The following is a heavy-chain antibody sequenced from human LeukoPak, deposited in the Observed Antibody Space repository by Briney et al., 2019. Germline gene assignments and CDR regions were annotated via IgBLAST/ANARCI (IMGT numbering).Heavy chain of an antibody. CDR2: INHSGST. CDR3: ATCGGDCYSWFDH. CDR1: GGSFSGYY. V-gene: IGHV4-34*01. D-gene: IGHD2-21*02. J-gene: IGHJ5*02. Sequence: SETLSLTCAVYGGSFSGYYWSWIRQPPGKGLEWLGEINHSGSTNYNPSLKSRVTISVDTSKNQFSLKLSPVTAADTAVYYCATCGGDCYSWFDHWGQGTLVTVSS.